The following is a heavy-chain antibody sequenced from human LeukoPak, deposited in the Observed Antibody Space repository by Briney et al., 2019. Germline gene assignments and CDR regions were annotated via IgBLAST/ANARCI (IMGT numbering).Heavy chain of an antibody. V-gene: IGHV6-1*01. CDR3: ARCGDGWFDP. CDR1: LDSVSNDSAA. D-gene: IGHD4-17*01. Sequence: SQTLPLTLAISLDSVSNDSAAWKWPRHSPSRGLEWLGRTYYRSKWYNDYAVSVKGRITINPDTSKNQFSLELDSVTPEDTAVYYCARCGDGWFDPWGQGTLVTVSS. CDR2: TYYRSKWYN. J-gene: IGHJ5*02.